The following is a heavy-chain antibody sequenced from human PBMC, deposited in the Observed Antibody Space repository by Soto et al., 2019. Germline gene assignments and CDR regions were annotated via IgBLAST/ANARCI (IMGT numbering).Heavy chain of an antibody. J-gene: IGHJ5*02. CDR2: IYHSGSI. Sequence: WTWIRQPPGKGLEWIGYIYHSGSIYYHPSLKSRVSISGDRSKNQFSLKLTSVTAADTAVYYCARAYGPNWFDPWGQGTLVTVSS. V-gene: IGHV4-30-2*01. D-gene: IGHD3-16*01. CDR3: ARAYGPNWFDP.